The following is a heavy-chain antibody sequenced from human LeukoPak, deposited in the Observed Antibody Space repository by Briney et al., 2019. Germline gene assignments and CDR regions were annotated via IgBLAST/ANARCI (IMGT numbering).Heavy chain of an antibody. V-gene: IGHV4-39*01. CDR1: GGSISSSSYY. Sequence: KPSETLSLTCTVSGGSISSSSYYWGWIRQPPGKGLEWIGSIYYSGSTYYNPSLKSRVTISVDTSKNQFSLKLSSVTAADTAVYYCARPQYGVGGYNWFDPWGQGTLVTVSS. CDR2: IYYSGST. CDR3: ARPQYGVGGYNWFDP. J-gene: IGHJ5*02. D-gene: IGHD2-8*01.